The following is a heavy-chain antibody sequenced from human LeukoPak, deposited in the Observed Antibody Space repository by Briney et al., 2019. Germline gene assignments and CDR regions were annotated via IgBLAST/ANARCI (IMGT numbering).Heavy chain of an antibody. CDR2: VNRDGSET. V-gene: IGHV3-7*03. CDR1: GFTLSNHW. D-gene: IGHD2-8*01. Sequence: GGSLRLSCAASGFTLSNHWMTWVRQVPGRGPEWVANVNRDGSETYYLDSVKGRSTISRDNAKNSLYLQMNSLRAEDTALYYCVRNNAMDVWGQGTTVIVSS. CDR3: VRNNAMDV. J-gene: IGHJ6*02.